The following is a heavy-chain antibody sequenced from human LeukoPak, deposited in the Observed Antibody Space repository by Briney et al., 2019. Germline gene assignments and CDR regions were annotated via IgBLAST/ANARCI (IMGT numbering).Heavy chain of an antibody. Sequence: GGSLRLSCAASRFTFSSSAMSWVRQAPGKWLEWVAAISGSGGRTYYADSVKGWFTISRDNSKNTLSLQMNSLRAEDTAVYYCARDDDYGDSYWYFDLWGRGTLVTVSS. CDR1: RFTFSSSA. CDR2: ISGSGGRT. J-gene: IGHJ2*01. D-gene: IGHD4-17*01. CDR3: ARDDDYGDSYWYFDL. V-gene: IGHV3-23*01.